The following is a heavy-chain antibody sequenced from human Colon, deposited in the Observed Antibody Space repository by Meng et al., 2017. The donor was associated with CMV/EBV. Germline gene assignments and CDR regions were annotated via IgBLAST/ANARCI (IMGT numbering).Heavy chain of an antibody. Sequence: GESLKISCVAPGFTFDSYDMNWVRQVPGKGLEWVSGINWNGGSTYYVDSVKGRFTISRDNAKKSLYLDMSSLRPEDTAVYYCARRDEVDTFMAFDSWGQGTLVTVSS. D-gene: IGHD5-18*01. V-gene: IGHV3-20*04. CDR1: GFTFDSYD. CDR3: ARRDEVDTFMAFDS. CDR2: INWNGGST. J-gene: IGHJ4*02.